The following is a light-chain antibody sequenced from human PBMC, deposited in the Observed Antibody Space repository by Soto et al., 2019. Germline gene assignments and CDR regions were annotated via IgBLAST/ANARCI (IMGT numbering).Light chain of an antibody. Sequence: DIQMTQSPSSLSASVGDRVTLTCQASQDISNYLNWYQQKPGQAPKLLIYDSSALETGVPSRFSGSRSATDFTPTVSSLQPEDFATYYCQQYDNLPLTFGGGTKVE. J-gene: IGKJ4*01. CDR3: QQYDNLPLT. CDR1: QDISNY. CDR2: DSS. V-gene: IGKV1-33*01.